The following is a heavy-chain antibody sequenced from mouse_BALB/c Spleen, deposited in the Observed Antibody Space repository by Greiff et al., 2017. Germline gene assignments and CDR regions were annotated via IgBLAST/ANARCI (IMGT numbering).Heavy chain of an antibody. CDR3: AREATGAMDY. CDR1: GFTFSSFG. J-gene: IGHJ4*01. Sequence: EVQLVESGGGLVQPGGSRKLSCAASGFTFSSFGMHWVRQAPEKGLEWVAYISSGSSTIYYADTVKGRSTISRDNPKNTLFLQMTSLRSEDTAMYDCAREATGAMDYWGQGTSVTVSA. D-gene: IGHD1-1*01. CDR2: ISSGSSTI. V-gene: IGHV5-17*02.